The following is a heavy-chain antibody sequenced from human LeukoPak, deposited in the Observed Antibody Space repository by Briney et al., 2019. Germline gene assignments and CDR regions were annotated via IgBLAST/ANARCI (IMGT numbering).Heavy chain of an antibody. V-gene: IGHV1-18*01. CDR3: ARARIVATKRYFDY. D-gene: IGHD5-12*01. J-gene: IGHJ4*02. CDR2: ISAYNGNT. CDR1: GYTFTSYG. Sequence: ASVKVSCEASGYTFTSYGISWVRQAPGQGLEWMGWISAYNGNTNYAQKLQGRVTMTTDTSTSTAYMELRSLRSDDTAVYYCARARIVATKRYFDYWGQGTLVTVSS.